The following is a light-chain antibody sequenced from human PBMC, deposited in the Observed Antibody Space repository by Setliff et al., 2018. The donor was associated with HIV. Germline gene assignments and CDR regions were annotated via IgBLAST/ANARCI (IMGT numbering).Light chain of an antibody. V-gene: IGLV2-14*01. CDR1: SGDVGGYNY. Sequence: QSALTQPASVSGSPGQSITISCTGYSGDVGGYNYVSWYQQHPGKAPKLMIYEVRNRPSGISNRFSGSKSGNTASLTISGLQAGDEADYYCSSYTSSSTRVFGTGTKVTVL. CDR3: SSYTSSSTRV. J-gene: IGLJ1*01. CDR2: EVR.